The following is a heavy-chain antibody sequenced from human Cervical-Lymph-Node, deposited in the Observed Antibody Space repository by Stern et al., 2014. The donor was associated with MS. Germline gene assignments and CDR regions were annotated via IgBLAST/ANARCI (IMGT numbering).Heavy chain of an antibody. J-gene: IGHJ4*02. CDR2: IYYTGGT. CDR3: ARSYGSGSYYDY. V-gene: IGHV4-39*01. Sequence: QVQLQESGPGLVKPSETLSLTCTVSGGSISSSTYYWGWIRQPPGKGLEWIGSIYYTGGTYNNPSLTSRLTISVDTSKNQFSLKLSSVTAADTAVYYCARSYGSGSYYDYWGQGTLVTVSS. CDR1: GGSISSSTYY. D-gene: IGHD3-10*01.